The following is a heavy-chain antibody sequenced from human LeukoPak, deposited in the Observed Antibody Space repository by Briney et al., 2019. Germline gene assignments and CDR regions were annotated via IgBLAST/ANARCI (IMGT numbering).Heavy chain of an antibody. CDR3: ARHRKGPFDAFDI. CDR2: IYHSGIT. V-gene: IGHV4-59*08. CDR1: GGSISSFY. Sequence: SETLSLTCSVSGGSISSFYWSWIRQPPGKGLEWIGYIYHSGITNYSPSFMSRVTISVDTSKNLFSLKVTSVTAADTAMYYCARHRKGPFDAFDIWGQGTMVTVSS. J-gene: IGHJ3*02.